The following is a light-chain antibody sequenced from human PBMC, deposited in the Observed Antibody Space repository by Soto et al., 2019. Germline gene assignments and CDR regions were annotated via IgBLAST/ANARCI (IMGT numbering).Light chain of an antibody. CDR2: DAS. Sequence: EIVLTQSPATLSLSPGERATLSCRASQRLLSSYLVWYQQRPGQAPRLLIYDASSRAPGIPDRFSGSGSGTDFILTSSILEPEDFAVYYCQQFGRSVTFGGGTKVEI. J-gene: IGKJ4*01. V-gene: IGKV3-20*01. CDR1: QRLLSSY. CDR3: QQFGRSVT.